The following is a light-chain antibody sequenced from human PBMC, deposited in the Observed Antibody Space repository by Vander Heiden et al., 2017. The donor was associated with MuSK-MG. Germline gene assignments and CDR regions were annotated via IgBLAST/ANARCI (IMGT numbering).Light chain of an antibody. CDR1: QTLTTNS. CDR3: QVLHT. Sequence: EIVLTQSPATLSVSPGEGVTLSCRASQTLTTNSLAGYQQKPGQAPRLVIYSASIRATGIPDKFSVSGSGTDFTLTISSMEPEDFGGYVCQVLHTFGQGTKLKIK. J-gene: IGKJ2*01. CDR2: SAS. V-gene: IGKV3-20*01.